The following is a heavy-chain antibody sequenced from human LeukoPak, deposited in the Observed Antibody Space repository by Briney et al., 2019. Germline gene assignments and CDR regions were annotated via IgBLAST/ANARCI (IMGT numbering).Heavy chain of an antibody. J-gene: IGHJ3*02. D-gene: IGHD2-15*01. CDR3: ARGSGSGGSRRAFDI. CDR1: GRSLSSYY. CDR2: INHSGST. Sequence: TPSPTSAAYGRSLSSYYTSRAPQPPRKRLARTREINHSGSTNYNPSLKSRVTISVDTSKNQFSLKLSSVTAADTAVYYCARGSGSGGSRRAFDIWGQGTMVTVSS. V-gene: IGHV4-34*01.